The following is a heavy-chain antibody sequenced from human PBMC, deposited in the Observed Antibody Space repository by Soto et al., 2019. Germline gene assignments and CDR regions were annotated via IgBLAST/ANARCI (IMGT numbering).Heavy chain of an antibody. CDR3: ATGSSGYDFWSGYYDAFDI. CDR1: VGSISSYY. Sequence: TETLSLTCAVSVGSISSYYWSWIRQPPGKGLEWIGYIYYSGSTNYNPSLKSRVTISVDTSKNQFSLKLSSVTAADTAVYYCATGSSGYDFWSGYYDAFDIWGQGTMVTVSS. V-gene: IGHV4-59*01. CDR2: IYYSGST. D-gene: IGHD3-3*01. J-gene: IGHJ3*02.